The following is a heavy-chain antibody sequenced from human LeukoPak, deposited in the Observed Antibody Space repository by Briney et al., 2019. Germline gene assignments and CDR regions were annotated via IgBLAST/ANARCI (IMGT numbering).Heavy chain of an antibody. J-gene: IGHJ6*02. CDR2: INQEGGDI. CDR3: ATYVNWVAGDV. CDR1: GFTFSNSW. D-gene: IGHD1-1*01. V-gene: IGHV3-7*01. Sequence: GGSLRLSCAASGFTFSNSWMSWVRQAPGKGLEGVANINQEGGDIHYVDSVKGRFTISRDNAKDSLYLQMNSLRDDDTAVYYCATYVNWVAGDVWGQGTTVTVSS.